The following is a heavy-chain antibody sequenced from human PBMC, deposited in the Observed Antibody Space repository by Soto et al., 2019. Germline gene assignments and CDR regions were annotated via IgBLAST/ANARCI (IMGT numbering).Heavy chain of an antibody. CDR2: IYYSGST. D-gene: IGHD2-15*01. J-gene: IGHJ4*02. CDR1: GGSISSGGYY. CDR3: ARGRDSNFDY. Sequence: QVQLQESGPGLVKPSETLSLTCTVSGGSISSGGYYWSWIRQHPGKGLEGIGYIYYSGSTYYNPSLKSRVTISVDTSKNQFALKLSSVTAADTAVYYCARGRDSNFDYWGQGTLVTVSS. V-gene: IGHV4-31*03.